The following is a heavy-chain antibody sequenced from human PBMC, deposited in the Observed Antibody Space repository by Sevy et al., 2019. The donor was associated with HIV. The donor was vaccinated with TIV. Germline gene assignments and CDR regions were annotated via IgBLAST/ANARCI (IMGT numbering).Heavy chain of an antibody. CDR1: GFTFSSYT. V-gene: IGHV3-48*02. D-gene: IGHD1-26*01. Sequence: GESLKISCAASGFTFSSYTMNWVRQAPGKGLEWVSYISSSSSTIYYADCVKGRFTISRDNAKNSLYLQMNSLRDEDTAVYFCARRFNIVGATHFDYWGQGTLVTVSS. CDR2: ISSSSSTI. CDR3: ARRFNIVGATHFDY. J-gene: IGHJ4*02.